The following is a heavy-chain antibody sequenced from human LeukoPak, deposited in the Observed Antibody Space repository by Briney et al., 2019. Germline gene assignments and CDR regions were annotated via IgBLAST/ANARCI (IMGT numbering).Heavy chain of an antibody. J-gene: IGHJ4*02. CDR2: INPNSGGT. CDR1: GYTFTSYA. V-gene: IGHV1-2*02. D-gene: IGHD2-21*01. CDR3: ARPRRYCGGDCYSFDY. Sequence: GASVKVSCKASGYTFTSYAMHWVRQAPGQRLEWMGWINPNSGGTNYAQKFQGRVTMTRDTSISTAYMELSRLRSDDTAVYYCARPRRYCGGDCYSFDYWGQGTLVTVSS.